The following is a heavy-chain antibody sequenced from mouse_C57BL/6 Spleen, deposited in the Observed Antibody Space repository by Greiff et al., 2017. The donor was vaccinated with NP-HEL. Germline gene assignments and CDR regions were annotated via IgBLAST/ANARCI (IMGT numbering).Heavy chain of an antibody. V-gene: IGHV1-7*01. Sequence: VQLQQSGAELAKPGASVKLSCKASGYTFTSYWMHWVKQRPGQGLEWIGYINPSSGYTKYNQKFKDKATLTADKSSSTAYMQLSSLTYEDSAVYYCASRWEGSSYYFDYWGQGTTLTVSS. CDR3: ASRWEGSSYYFDY. CDR1: GYTFTSYW. J-gene: IGHJ2*01. CDR2: INPSSGYT. D-gene: IGHD4-1*01.